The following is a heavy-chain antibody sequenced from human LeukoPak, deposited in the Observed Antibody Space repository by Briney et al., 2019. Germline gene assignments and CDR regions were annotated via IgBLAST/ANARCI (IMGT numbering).Heavy chain of an antibody. CDR2: ISSGSSYI. D-gene: IGHD1-7*01. V-gene: IGHV3-21*01. CDR3: ARDGRAGYNWNYNYFDY. Sequence: GGSLRLSCAASGFTFSTYSMNWVRQAPGKGLEWVSSISSGSSYIYYADSVKGRFTISRDNAKNSLYLQMNSLRAEDTAVYYCARDGRAGYNWNYNYFDYWGQGTLVTVSS. CDR1: GFTFSTYS. J-gene: IGHJ4*02.